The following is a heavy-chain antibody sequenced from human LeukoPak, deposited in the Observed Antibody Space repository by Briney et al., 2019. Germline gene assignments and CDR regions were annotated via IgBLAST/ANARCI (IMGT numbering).Heavy chain of an antibody. Sequence: GRSLRLSCAASGFTFSSYAMHWVRQAPGKGLEWVAVISYDGSNKYYADSVKGRFTISRDNSKNTLYLQMNSLRAEDTAVYYCAKQGGVVVPADPHYYYYMDVWGKGTTVTVSS. D-gene: IGHD2-2*01. CDR1: GFTFSSYA. CDR2: ISYDGSNK. J-gene: IGHJ6*03. CDR3: AKQGGVVVPADPHYYYYMDV. V-gene: IGHV3-30-3*02.